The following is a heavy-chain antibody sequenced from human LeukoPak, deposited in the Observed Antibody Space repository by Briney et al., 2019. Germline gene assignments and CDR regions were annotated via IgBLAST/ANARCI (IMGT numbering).Heavy chain of an antibody. D-gene: IGHD4-17*01. Sequence: SETLSLTCTVSGGSISSYYWSWIRQSPGKGLEWIGYIYYSGSTNYNPSLKSRVTISVDTSKNQFSLKLSSVTAADTAVYYCARQGRAVTSALDYWGQGTLVTVSS. J-gene: IGHJ4*02. CDR3: ARQGRAVTSALDY. CDR2: IYYSGST. V-gene: IGHV4-59*08. CDR1: GGSISSYY.